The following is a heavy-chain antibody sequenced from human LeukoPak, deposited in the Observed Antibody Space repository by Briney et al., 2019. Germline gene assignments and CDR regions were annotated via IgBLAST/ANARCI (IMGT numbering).Heavy chain of an antibody. J-gene: IGHJ4*02. CDR2: MNPNSGNT. CDR3: ARGKAGTAVADY. V-gene: IGHV1-8*03. D-gene: IGHD6-19*01. Sequence: ASVKVSCKASGYTFTSYDINWVRQATGQGLEWMGWMNPNSGNTGYAQKFQGRVTITRNTSISTAYMELSSLRSEDTAVYYCARGKAGTAVADYWGQGTLVTASS. CDR1: GYTFTSYD.